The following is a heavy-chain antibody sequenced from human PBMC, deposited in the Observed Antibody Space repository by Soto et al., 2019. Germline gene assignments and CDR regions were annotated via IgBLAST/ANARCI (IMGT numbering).Heavy chain of an antibody. Sequence: ASVKVSCKASGYTFTSYYMHWVRQAPGQGLEWMGIINPSGGSTSYAQKFQGRVTMTRDTSTSTVYMELSSLRSEETAVYYCARDSAGSGILPSGGDYWGQGTLVTVSS. CDR2: INPSGGST. V-gene: IGHV1-46*01. J-gene: IGHJ4*02. CDR1: GYTFTSYY. CDR3: ARDSAGSGILPSGGDY. D-gene: IGHD3-10*01.